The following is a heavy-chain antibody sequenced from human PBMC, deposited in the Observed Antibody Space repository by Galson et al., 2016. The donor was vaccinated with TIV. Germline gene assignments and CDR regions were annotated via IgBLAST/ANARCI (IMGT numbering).Heavy chain of an antibody. V-gene: IGHV3-48*01. CDR2: ISISGGAI. J-gene: IGHJ4*02. Sequence: SLRLSCAASGFMFSTYDMNWVRQTPGKGLEWISFISISGGAIYYAHSVQGRFTISRDNAKNSLYLQMNSLRGDDTAVYYCVTATTTPHDYWGQGTLVTVSS. D-gene: IGHD1-1*01. CDR1: GFMFSTYD. CDR3: VTATTTPHDY.